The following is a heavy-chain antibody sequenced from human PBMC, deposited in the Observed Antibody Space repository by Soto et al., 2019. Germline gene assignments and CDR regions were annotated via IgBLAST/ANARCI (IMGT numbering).Heavy chain of an antibody. D-gene: IGHD6-6*01. CDR1: GYTFTSYY. CDR3: AGPSSSSHYYYYYGMDV. Sequence: GASVKVSCKASGYTFTSYYMHWVRQAPGQGLEWMGIINPSGGSTSYAQKFQGRVTMTRDTSTSTVYMELSSLRSEDTAVYYCAGPSSSSHYYYYYGMDVWGQGTTVTVS. J-gene: IGHJ6*02. CDR2: INPSGGST. V-gene: IGHV1-46*01.